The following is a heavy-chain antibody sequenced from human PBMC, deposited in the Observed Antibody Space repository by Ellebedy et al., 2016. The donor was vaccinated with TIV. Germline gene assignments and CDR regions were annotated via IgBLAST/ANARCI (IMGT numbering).Heavy chain of an antibody. D-gene: IGHD5-12*01. Sequence: MPGGSLRLSCAVYGDSISSTNWWSWVRQPPGKGLEWSGEIFHSGSTNYNPSLKSRVTISVYKSKNQFSLKLSSVTAADTAVYYCARAGPTRNFDYWGQGTLVTVSS. CDR2: IFHSGST. CDR1: GDSISSTNW. V-gene: IGHV4-4*02. J-gene: IGHJ4*02. CDR3: ARAGPTRNFDY.